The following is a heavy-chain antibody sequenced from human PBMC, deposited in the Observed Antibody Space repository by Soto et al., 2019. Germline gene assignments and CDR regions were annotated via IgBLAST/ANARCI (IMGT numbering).Heavy chain of an antibody. V-gene: IGHV4-30-4*01. CDR2: IYYSGST. CDR1: GGSISSGDYY. CDR3: ARHNWNCDY. D-gene: IGHD1-7*01. Sequence: PSETLSLTXTVSGGSISSGDYYRSWIRQPPGKGLEWIGYIYYSGSTYYNPSLKSRVTISVDTSKNQFSLKLSSVTAADTAVYYCARHNWNCDYWGQGTLVTVSS. J-gene: IGHJ4*02.